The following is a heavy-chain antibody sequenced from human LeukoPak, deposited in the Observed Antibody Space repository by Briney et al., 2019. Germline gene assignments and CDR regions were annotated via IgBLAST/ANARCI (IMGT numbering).Heavy chain of an antibody. CDR2: IYSGGNT. V-gene: IGHV3-66*01. Sequence: GGSLRLSCAASGFTVSGNYMSWVRQAPGKGLEWVSVIYSGGNTYYADSVKGRFTISRDNSKNTLYLQMNSLRAEDTAVYYCAREVIAVAGCFDYWGQGTLVTVSS. J-gene: IGHJ4*02. CDR1: GFTVSGNY. CDR3: AREVIAVAGCFDY. D-gene: IGHD6-19*01.